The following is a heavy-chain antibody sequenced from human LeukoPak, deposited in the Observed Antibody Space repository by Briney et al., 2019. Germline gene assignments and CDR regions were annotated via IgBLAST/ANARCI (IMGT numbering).Heavy chain of an antibody. D-gene: IGHD5-12*01. CDR2: IYYSGST. J-gene: IGHJ4*02. V-gene: IGHV4-30-4*01. Sequence: SETLSLTCTVSGGSISSGDYYWSWIRQPPGKGLEWIGYIYYSGSTYYNPSLKSRVTISVDTSKKQFSLNLSSVTAADTAVYYCARQSGYYYSDFDYWGQGTLVTVSS. CDR3: ARQSGYYYSDFDY. CDR1: GGSISSGDYY.